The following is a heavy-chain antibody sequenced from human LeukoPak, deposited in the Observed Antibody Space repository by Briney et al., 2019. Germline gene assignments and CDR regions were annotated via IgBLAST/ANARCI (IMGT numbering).Heavy chain of an antibody. CDR2: IYHSGST. V-gene: IGHV4-38-2*02. CDR3: ARDVHIYGNAFGV. CDR1: GGSISSYY. J-gene: IGHJ3*01. Sequence: SETLSLTCTVSGGSISSYYWSWIRQSPAKGLEWIGSIYHSGSTYYNPSLKNRITISVDTSTNQFSLKLSSVTASDTAMYYCARDVHIYGNAFGVWGQGTMVTVSS. D-gene: IGHD1-1*01.